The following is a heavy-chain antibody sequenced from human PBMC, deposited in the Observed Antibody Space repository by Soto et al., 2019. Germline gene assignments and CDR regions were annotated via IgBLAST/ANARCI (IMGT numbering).Heavy chain of an antibody. J-gene: IGHJ5*02. V-gene: IGHV3-53*01. CDR2: IYSGGGI. D-gene: IGHD6-19*01. Sequence: PGGSLRLSSTGSGFIGSTYHMSWVRQTPGKGLEWVSGIYSGGGIYYSDSVRGRFTISIDDSKNTLYLQMNSPRVEDTAVYYCARDRALSGGSGRSGGWFDPWGQGTLVTVSS. CDR3: ARDRALSGGSGRSGGWFDP. CDR1: GFIGSTYH.